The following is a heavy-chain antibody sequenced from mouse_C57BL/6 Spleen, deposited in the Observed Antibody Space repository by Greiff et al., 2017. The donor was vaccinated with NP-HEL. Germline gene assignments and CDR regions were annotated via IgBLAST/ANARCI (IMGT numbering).Heavy chain of an antibody. J-gene: IGHJ2*01. D-gene: IGHD1-1*02. Sequence: EVQLQQSGPELVKPGASVKISCKASGYTFTDYYMNWVKQSHGKSLEWIGDINPNNGGTSYNQRFKGKATLTVDKSSSTAYMELRSLTSEDSAVYYCARVNYGRGFDYWGQGTTLTVSS. V-gene: IGHV1-26*01. CDR3: ARVNYGRGFDY. CDR2: INPNNGGT. CDR1: GYTFTDYY.